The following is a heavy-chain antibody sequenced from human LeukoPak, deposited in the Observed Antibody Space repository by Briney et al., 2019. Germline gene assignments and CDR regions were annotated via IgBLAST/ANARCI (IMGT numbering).Heavy chain of an antibody. J-gene: IGHJ4*02. D-gene: IGHD7-27*01. CDR2: TYYSGST. CDR3: ARGLGRYYFDY. V-gene: IGHV4-61*01. CDR1: GGSVSSGSYY. Sequence: SETLSLTCTVCGGSVSSGSYYWSWIRQPPGKGLEWIGYTYYSGSTNYNPSLKSRVTMTVDTSKNQFSLKLSSVTAADTAVYYCARGLGRYYFDYWGQGTLVTVSS.